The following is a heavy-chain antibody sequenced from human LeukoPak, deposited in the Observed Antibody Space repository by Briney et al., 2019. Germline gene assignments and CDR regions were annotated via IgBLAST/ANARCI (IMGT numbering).Heavy chain of an antibody. V-gene: IGHV3-30*03. Sequence: GGSLRLSCAASGFTFSSYGMHWVRQAPGKGLEWVAVISYDGSNKYYADSVKGRFTISRDNSKNTLYLQMNSLRAEDTAVYYCASTGYTSVIDYWGQGTLVTVSS. CDR1: GFTFSSYG. D-gene: IGHD5-24*01. J-gene: IGHJ4*02. CDR3: ASTGYTSVIDY. CDR2: ISYDGSNK.